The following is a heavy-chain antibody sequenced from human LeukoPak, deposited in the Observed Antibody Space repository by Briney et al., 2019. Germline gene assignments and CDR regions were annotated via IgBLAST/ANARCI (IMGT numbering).Heavy chain of an antibody. CDR1: GYTLTSYY. CDR3: ARDNSVEDTAWWFDP. CDR2: INPSGGST. D-gene: IGHD4-23*01. J-gene: IGHJ5*02. V-gene: IGHV1-46*01. Sequence: ASVKVSCKASGYTLTSYYMHWVRQAPGQGLEWMGIINPSGGSTSYAQKFQGRVTMTRDMSTSTDYMELSSLRSEDTAVYYCARDNSVEDTAWWFDPWGQGTLATVSS.